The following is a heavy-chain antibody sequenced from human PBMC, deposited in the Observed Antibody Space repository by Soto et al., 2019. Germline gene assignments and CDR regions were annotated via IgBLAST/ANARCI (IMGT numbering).Heavy chain of an antibody. CDR1: GGTFSSYA. V-gene: IGHV1-69*13. CDR3: ARDKESYYDILTGPHTTYYYYGMDV. Sequence: GASVKVSCKASGGTFSSYAISWVRQAPGQGLEWMGGIIPIFGTASYAQKFQGRVTITADESTSTAYMELSSLRSEDTAVYYCARDKESYYDILTGPHTTYYYYGMDVWGQGTTVTVSS. CDR2: IIPIFGTA. J-gene: IGHJ6*02. D-gene: IGHD3-9*01.